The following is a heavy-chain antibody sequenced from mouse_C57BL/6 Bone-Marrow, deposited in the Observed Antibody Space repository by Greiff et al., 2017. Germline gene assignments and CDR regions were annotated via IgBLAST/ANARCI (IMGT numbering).Heavy chain of an antibody. Sequence: VQLQQSGPELVKPGASVKMSCKASGYTFTDYYMHWVKQKPGKGLEWIGEIYPGSGNTYYNAKFKGKATLTADTSSSTAYMQLSSLTSEDTAVYFCIYYGNFGGQGTLVTVSA. CDR3: YYGNF. D-gene: IGHD2-1*01. J-gene: IGHJ3*01. CDR2: YPGSGNTY. V-gene: IGHV1-83*01. CDR1: YTFTDYYM.